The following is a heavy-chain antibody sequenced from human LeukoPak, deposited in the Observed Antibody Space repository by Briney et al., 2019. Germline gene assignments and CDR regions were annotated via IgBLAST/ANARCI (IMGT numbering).Heavy chain of an antibody. Sequence: GASVKVSCKASGYTFTSYDINWVRQATGQGLEWMGWMNPNSGNTGYAQKFQGRVTMTRNTSISTAYMELSSLRSEDTAVYYCASSNLAWLGGETDAFDIWGQGTMVTVSS. D-gene: IGHD6-19*01. CDR1: GYTFTSYD. J-gene: IGHJ3*02. V-gene: IGHV1-8*01. CDR2: MNPNSGNT. CDR3: ASSNLAWLGGETDAFDI.